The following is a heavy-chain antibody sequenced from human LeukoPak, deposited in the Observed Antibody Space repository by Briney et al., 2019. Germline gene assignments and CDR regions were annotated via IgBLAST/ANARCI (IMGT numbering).Heavy chain of an antibody. CDR1: GGSISSGSYY. V-gene: IGHV4-61*09. Sequence: PSETLSLTCTVSGGSISSGSYYWSWIRQPAGKGLEWIGHIYTSGSTNYNPSLKSRVTISLDTSKNQFSLKLSSVTAADTAVYYCARGRLRYFDWLFFNPWGQGTLVTVSS. D-gene: IGHD3-9*01. CDR2: IYTSGST. J-gene: IGHJ5*02. CDR3: ARGRLRYFDWLFFNP.